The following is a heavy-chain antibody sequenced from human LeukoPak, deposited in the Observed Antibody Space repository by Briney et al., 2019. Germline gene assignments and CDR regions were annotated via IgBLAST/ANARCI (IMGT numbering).Heavy chain of an antibody. D-gene: IGHD3-10*01. CDR3: ARQHRLTIHRDTMVRGVKGPCAFDI. CDR1: GGSISSSSYY. J-gene: IGHJ3*02. CDR2: IYYSGST. Sequence: SETLSLTCTVSGGSISSSSYYWGWIRQPPGKGLEWIGSIYYSGSTYYNPSLKSRVTISVDTSKNQFSLKLSSVTAADTAVYYCARQHRLTIHRDTMVRGVKGPCAFDIWGQGTMVTVSS. V-gene: IGHV4-39*01.